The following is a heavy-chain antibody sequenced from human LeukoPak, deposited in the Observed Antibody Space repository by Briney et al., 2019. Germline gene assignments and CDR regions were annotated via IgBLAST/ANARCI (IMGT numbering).Heavy chain of an antibody. CDR1: GYSFTSYW. Sequence: GESLKISCKGSGYSFTSYWIGWVRQMPGKGLEWMGIIYPGDSGTRYSPSFQGQVTISADKSISTAYLQWSSLKASDTAMYYCARWAMVRGAHYGMDVWGRGTTVTVSS. D-gene: IGHD3-10*01. CDR3: ARWAMVRGAHYGMDV. CDR2: IYPGDSGT. V-gene: IGHV5-51*01. J-gene: IGHJ6*02.